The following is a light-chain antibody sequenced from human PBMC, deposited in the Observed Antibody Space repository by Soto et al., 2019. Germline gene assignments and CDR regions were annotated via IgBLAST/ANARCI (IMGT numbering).Light chain of an antibody. Sequence: QSVLTQAPSASGTPGQRVTISCSGSSSNIGVNYVYWYQQVPGTAPKLLVFDDNQRPSGVPDRFSDSKSGTSAFLAISGLRSEDEADYYCAAWDNSLSGRVFGGGTKADRP. V-gene: IGLV1-47*02. CDR2: DDN. J-gene: IGLJ3*02. CDR1: SSNIGVNY. CDR3: AAWDNSLSGRV.